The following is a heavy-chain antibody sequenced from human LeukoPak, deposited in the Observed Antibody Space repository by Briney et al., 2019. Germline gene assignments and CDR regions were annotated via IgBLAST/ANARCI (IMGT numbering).Heavy chain of an antibody. J-gene: IGHJ6*02. CDR3: ARSLITMIVVVITPPRDYGMDV. Sequence: GASVKVSCKASGYTFTSYGISWVRQAPGQGLEWMGWISAYNGNTNYAQKLQGRVTMTTDTSTSTAYMELRSLRSDDTAVYYCARSLITMIVVVITPPRDYGMDVWGQGTTVTVSS. CDR2: ISAYNGNT. D-gene: IGHD3-22*01. V-gene: IGHV1-18*01. CDR1: GYTFTSYG.